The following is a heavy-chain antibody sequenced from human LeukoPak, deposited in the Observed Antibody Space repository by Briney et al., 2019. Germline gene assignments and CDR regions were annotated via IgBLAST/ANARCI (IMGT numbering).Heavy chain of an antibody. J-gene: IGHJ5*02. Sequence: ASVNVSCKVSGYTLTELSMHWVRQAPGKGLEWMGGFDPEDGETIYAQKFQGRVTMTEDTSTDTAYMELSSLRSEDTAVYYCATLNLGRQWLENWFDPWGQGTLVTVSS. D-gene: IGHD6-19*01. V-gene: IGHV1-24*01. CDR2: FDPEDGET. CDR1: GYTLTELS. CDR3: ATLNLGRQWLENWFDP.